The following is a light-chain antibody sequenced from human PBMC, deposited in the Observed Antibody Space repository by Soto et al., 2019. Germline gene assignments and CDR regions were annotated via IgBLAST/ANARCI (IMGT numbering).Light chain of an antibody. J-gene: IGKJ3*01. Sequence: DIQMTQSPSTLSASVGDRVTITCRASHSISNWLAWYQQKPGKAPKLLIYKASSLETGVPSRFSGSGSGTEFTLTISSLQPDDFATYYCQQYNSYSVFTFGPGTKVDIK. V-gene: IGKV1-5*03. CDR3: QQYNSYSVFT. CDR2: KAS. CDR1: HSISNW.